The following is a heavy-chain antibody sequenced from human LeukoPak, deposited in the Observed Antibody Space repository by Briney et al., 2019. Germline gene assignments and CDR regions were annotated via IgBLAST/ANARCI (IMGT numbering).Heavy chain of an antibody. Sequence: GGSLRLSCAASGFTFSSYWMSWVRQAPGKGLEWVANIKQDGSEKYYVDSVKGRFTISRDNAKNSLFLQMSSLRAEDTAVYFCARGVPSGVDYFDYWGQGTLVTVSS. D-gene: IGHD6-19*01. CDR2: IKQDGSEK. V-gene: IGHV3-7*01. CDR1: GFTFSSYW. J-gene: IGHJ4*02. CDR3: ARGVPSGVDYFDY.